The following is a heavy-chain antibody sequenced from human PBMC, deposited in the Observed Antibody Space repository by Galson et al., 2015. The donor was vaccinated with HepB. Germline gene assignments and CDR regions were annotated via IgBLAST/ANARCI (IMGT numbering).Heavy chain of an antibody. CDR2: IYYSGST. CDR3: ARHTTTVTLGHFRDI. D-gene: IGHD4-17*01. CDR1: GGSISSSSYY. J-gene: IGHJ3*02. V-gene: IGHV4-39*01. Sequence: ETLSLTCTVSGGSISSSSYYWGWIRQPPGKGLEWIGSIYYSGSTYYNPSLKSRVTISVDTSKNQFSLKLSSVTAADTAVYYCARHTTTVTLGHFRDIWGQGTMVTVSS.